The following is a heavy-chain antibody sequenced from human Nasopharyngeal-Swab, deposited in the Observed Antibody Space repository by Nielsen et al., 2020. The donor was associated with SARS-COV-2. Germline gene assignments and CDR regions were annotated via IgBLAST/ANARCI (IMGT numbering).Heavy chain of an antibody. J-gene: IGHJ4*02. CDR3: ARERGNSLDY. CDR2: IKQDGSEK. D-gene: IGHD4-23*01. Sequence: GGSLRLSWAASGFTFSRYWMRWDRQAPGKGLEWVANIKQDGSEKYYVDSVKGRFTISRDNAKNSLYLQMNSLRAEDTAVYYCARERGNSLDYWGQGTLVTVSS. CDR1: GFTFSRYW. V-gene: IGHV3-7*01.